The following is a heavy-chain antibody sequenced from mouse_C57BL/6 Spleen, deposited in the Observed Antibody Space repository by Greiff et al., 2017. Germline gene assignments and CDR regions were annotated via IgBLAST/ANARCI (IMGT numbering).Heavy chain of an antibody. CDR1: GYTFTSYT. CDR2: INPSSGYT. Sequence: QVQLQQSGAELARPGASVKMSCKASGYTFTSYTMHWVKQRPGQGLEWIGYINPSSGYTKYNQKFKDKATLTADKSSSTAYMKLSSLTSEDSAVYYCAKGCYFDYWGQGTTLTVSS. CDR3: AKGCYFDY. V-gene: IGHV1-4*01. J-gene: IGHJ2*01.